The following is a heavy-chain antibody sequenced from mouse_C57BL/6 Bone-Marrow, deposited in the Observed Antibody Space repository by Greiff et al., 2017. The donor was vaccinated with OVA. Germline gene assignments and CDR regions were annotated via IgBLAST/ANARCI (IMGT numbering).Heavy chain of an antibody. CDR3: ARHTPSVVATRDYAMDY. D-gene: IGHD1-1*01. J-gene: IGHJ4*01. CDR1: GFSLTSYG. V-gene: IGHV2-6-1*01. Sequence: QVHVKQSGPGLVAPSQSLSITCTVSGFSLTSYGVHWVRQPPGKGLEWLVVIWSDGSTTYNSALKSRLSISKDNSKSQVFLKMNSLQTDDTAMYYCARHTPSVVATRDYAMDYWGQGTSVTVSS. CDR2: IWSDGST.